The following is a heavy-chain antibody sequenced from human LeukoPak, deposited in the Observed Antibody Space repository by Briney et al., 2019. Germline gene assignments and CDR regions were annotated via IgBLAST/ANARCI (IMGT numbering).Heavy chain of an antibody. D-gene: IGHD6-19*01. CDR2: MNPNSGNT. CDR3: ARENIAVAGD. V-gene: IGHV1-8*01. Sequence: ASVKVSFKSSGYTFTIYDINWVRQATGQGLEWMGWMNPNSGNTGYAQKFQGRVTMTRNTSISTAYMELSSLRSEDTAVYYFARENIAVAGDGGGGPRVTFPS. J-gene: IGHJ4*02. CDR1: GYTFTIYD.